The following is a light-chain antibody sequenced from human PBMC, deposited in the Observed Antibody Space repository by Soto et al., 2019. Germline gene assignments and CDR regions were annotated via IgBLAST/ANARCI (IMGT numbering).Light chain of an antibody. Sequence: QSVLTQPASVSGSPGQSITFSCTGTSSDVGGYDYVSWYQQHPGKAPQLIIYAVSDRPSGVSNRFSGSKSGNTASLTISGLQAEDEADYYCSSYTSSTTRVFGGGTQLTVL. CDR3: SSYTSSTTRV. CDR2: AVS. V-gene: IGLV2-14*01. J-gene: IGLJ3*02. CDR1: SSDVGGYDY.